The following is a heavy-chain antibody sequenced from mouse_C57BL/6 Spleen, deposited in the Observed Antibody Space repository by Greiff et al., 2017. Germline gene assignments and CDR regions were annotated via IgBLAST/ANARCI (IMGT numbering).Heavy chain of an antibody. CDR3: ARGNWDCFDY. Sequence: QVQLQQSGAELVKPGASVKLSCKASGFTFTTYPIEWIQQNPGKSLEWIGNFSPYNDDTKYNENVKGKATLTLEKSSSTVYLELSRLTSDDSAVYYCARGNWDCFDYWGQGTTLTVSS. V-gene: IGHV1-47*01. J-gene: IGHJ2*01. CDR2: FSPYNDDT. D-gene: IGHD4-1*01. CDR1: GFTFTTYP.